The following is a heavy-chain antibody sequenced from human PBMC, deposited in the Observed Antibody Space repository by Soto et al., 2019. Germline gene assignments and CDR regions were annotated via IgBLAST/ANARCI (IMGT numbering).Heavy chain of an antibody. CDR2: INHSGST. Sequence: SETLSLTCAVYGGSFSGYYWSWIRQPPGKGLEWIGEINHSGSTNYNPSLKSRVTISVDTSKNQFSLKLSSVTAADTAVYYCAREQILSSSDAFDIWGQGTTVTVSS. CDR3: AREQILSSSDAFDI. D-gene: IGHD6-6*01. V-gene: IGHV4-34*01. J-gene: IGHJ3*02. CDR1: GGSFSGYY.